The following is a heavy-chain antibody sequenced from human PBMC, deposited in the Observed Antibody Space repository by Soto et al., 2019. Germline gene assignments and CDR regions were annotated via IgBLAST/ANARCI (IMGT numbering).Heavy chain of an antibody. CDR3: ARQARVPDSIGNYYHGLDV. D-gene: IGHD2-2*01. V-gene: IGHV3-21*01. J-gene: IGHJ6*02. CDR2: ISSSSSYI. Sequence: RESLRLSYSASGFTFSSYSMNWVRQAPGKGLEWVSSISSSSSYIYYADSVKGRFTISRDNAKNSLYLQMNSLRAEDTAVYYCARQARVPDSIGNYYHGLDVWVQGNTFTV. CDR1: GFTFSSYS.